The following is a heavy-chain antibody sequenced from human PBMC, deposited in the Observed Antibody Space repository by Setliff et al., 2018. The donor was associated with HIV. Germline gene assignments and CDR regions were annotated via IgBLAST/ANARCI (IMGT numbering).Heavy chain of an antibody. CDR1: GGSMNNCY. V-gene: IGHV4-4*09. Sequence: PSETLSLTCTVSGGSMNNCYWTWIRQPPGKGLEWIGYIYTSGSTKYNPSLKSRVTISLDTSKNQFSLKLTSVTAADTAVYYCARHANGPHGPFGDLLYFDYWGLGTLVTVSS. J-gene: IGHJ4*02. D-gene: IGHD2-21*02. CDR2: IYTSGST. CDR3: ARHANGPHGPFGDLLYFDY.